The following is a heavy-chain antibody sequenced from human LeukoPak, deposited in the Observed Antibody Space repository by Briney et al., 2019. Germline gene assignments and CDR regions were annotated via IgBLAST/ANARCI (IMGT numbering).Heavy chain of an antibody. J-gene: IGHJ4*02. V-gene: IGHV1-18*01. CDR2: ISAYNGNT. Sequence: ASVKVSCKASGYTFTSYGISWVRQAPGQGLEWMGWISAYNGNTNYAQKLQGRVTMTTGTSTSTAYMELRSLRSDDTAVYYCATAYYYDSSGYFAADYWGQGTLVTVSS. D-gene: IGHD3-22*01. CDR3: ATAYYYDSSGYFAADY. CDR1: GYTFTSYG.